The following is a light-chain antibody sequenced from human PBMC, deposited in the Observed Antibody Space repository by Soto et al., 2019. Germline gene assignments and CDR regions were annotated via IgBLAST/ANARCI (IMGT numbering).Light chain of an antibody. CDR1: QSVNSAY. J-gene: IGKJ1*01. V-gene: IGKV3-20*01. CDR2: IAS. CDR3: QQYGTSPWT. Sequence: EIVLTQSPGTLSLFPGERATLSCRATQSVNSAYLAWYQQKPGQAPRLLIYIASRRATGIPDRFSGSGSGTDFTLTINRLEPEDFAVYYCQQYGTSPWTFGQGTKVENK.